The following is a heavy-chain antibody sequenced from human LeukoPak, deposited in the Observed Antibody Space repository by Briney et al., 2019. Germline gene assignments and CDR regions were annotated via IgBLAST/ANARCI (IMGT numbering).Heavy chain of an antibody. CDR1: GFTFSSYA. D-gene: IGHD3-10*01. J-gene: IGHJ3*02. CDR3: ARDLRYYGSGSYYGLFDI. CDR2: ISYDGSNK. Sequence: PGGSLRLSCAASGFTFSSYAMHWVRQAPGKGLEWVAVISYDGSNKYYADSVKGRFTISRDNSKNTLYLQMNSLRAEDTAVYYCARDLRYYGSGSYYGLFDIWGQGTMVTVSS. V-gene: IGHV3-30-3*01.